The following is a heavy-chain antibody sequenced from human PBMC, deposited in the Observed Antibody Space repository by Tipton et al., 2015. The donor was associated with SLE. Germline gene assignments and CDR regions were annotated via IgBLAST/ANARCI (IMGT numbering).Heavy chain of an antibody. CDR2: IYYSGGTYGST. D-gene: IGHD3-3*01. Sequence: TLSLTCTVSGGSINSGGYYWSWIRQHPGKGLEWIGYIYYSGGTYGSTFYNPSLESRVTISLDTPKNQFSLKLSSVTAADTAVYFCARDRGIFGIKGCSFAIWGQGTMVTVSS. CDR1: GGSINSGGYY. CDR3: ARDRGIFGIKGCSFAI. V-gene: IGHV4-31*03. J-gene: IGHJ3*02.